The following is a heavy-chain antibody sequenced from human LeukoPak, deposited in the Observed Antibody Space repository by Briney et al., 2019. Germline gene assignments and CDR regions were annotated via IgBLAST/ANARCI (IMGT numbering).Heavy chain of an antibody. V-gene: IGHV3-30*18. CDR2: ISYDGSNK. CDR1: GFTFSSYG. J-gene: IGHJ4*02. Sequence: GGSLRLSCAASGFTFSSYGMHWVRQAPGKGLEWVAVISYDGSNKYYADSVKGRFTISRDNSKNTLYLQMNSLRVEDTAVYYCAKDTYYYDSSGYYLDYWGQGTLVTVSS. CDR3: AKDTYYYDSSGYYLDY. D-gene: IGHD3-22*01.